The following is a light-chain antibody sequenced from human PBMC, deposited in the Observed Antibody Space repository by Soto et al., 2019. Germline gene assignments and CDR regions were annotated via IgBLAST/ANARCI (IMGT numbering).Light chain of an antibody. V-gene: IGKV3-15*01. CDR1: QSVSSN. J-gene: IGKJ5*01. CDR3: QQYNNWPPIT. Sequence: EIVMTQAPATLSVSPGERATLSCRASQSVSSNLAWYQPKPGQAPRLLIYGASTRATNIPARFSGSESGTEFTLTISSLQSEDLAVYHCQQYNNWPPITFGQGTRLEI. CDR2: GAS.